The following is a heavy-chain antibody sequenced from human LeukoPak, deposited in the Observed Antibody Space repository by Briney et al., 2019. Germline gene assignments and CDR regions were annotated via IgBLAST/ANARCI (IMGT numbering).Heavy chain of an antibody. Sequence: GGSLRLSCAASGFTFSSYEMNWVRQAPGKGLEWVSYISSSGSTIYYADPVKGRFTISRDNAKNSLYLQMNSLRAEDTAVYYRARDPGYCSSTSCYVRYFDYWGQGTLVTVSS. D-gene: IGHD2-2*03. J-gene: IGHJ4*02. CDR2: ISSSGSTI. CDR3: ARDPGYCSSTSCYVRYFDY. V-gene: IGHV3-48*03. CDR1: GFTFSSYE.